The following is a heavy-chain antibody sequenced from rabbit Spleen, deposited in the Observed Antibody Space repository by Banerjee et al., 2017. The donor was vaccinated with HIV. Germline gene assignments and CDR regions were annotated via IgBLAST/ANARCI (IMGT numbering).Heavy chain of an antibody. Sequence: EQLEESGGGLVKPEGSLTLTCKASGIDFSSYYYMCWVRQAPGKGLEWIACIDIGSSGFTYFATWAKGRFTISKTSSTTVTLQMTRLTAADTATYFCARDTSSSFSSYGMDLWGPGTLVTVS. CDR3: ARDTSSSFSSYGMDL. J-gene: IGHJ6*01. CDR2: IDIGSSGFT. CDR1: GIDFSSYYY. D-gene: IGHD1-1*01. V-gene: IGHV1S45*01.